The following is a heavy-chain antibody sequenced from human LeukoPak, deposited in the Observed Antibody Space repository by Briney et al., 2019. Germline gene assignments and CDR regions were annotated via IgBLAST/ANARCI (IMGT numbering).Heavy chain of an antibody. V-gene: IGHV1-46*01. J-gene: IGHJ6*02. CDR1: GYTVTSYY. Sequence: ASVKVSCKASGYTVTSYYMHWVRQAPGQGLEGMGILNPSGGSTSYAQKFQGRATLTRATSTSTVYMELSSLRSEDTAVYYCASVYNYGMDVWGQGTTVTVSS. CDR2: LNPSGGST. CDR3: ASVYNYGMDV.